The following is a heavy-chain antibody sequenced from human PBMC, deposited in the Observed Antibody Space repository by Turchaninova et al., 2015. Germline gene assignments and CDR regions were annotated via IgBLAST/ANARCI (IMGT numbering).Heavy chain of an antibody. V-gene: IGHV3-21*04. D-gene: IGHD3-10*01. CDR1: GFTVSSYS. CDR3: AKDVMVQGVIHFDY. CDR2: ISSIRSYI. Sequence: EVQLVECGGGLVKPGGSVRRSGSASGFTVSSYSRNWVRQAPGKGLEWVSSISSIRSYIYYADSVKGRFTISRDNAKNSLYLQMNSLRAEDTAVYYCAKDVMVQGVIHFDYWGQGTLVTVSS. J-gene: IGHJ4*02.